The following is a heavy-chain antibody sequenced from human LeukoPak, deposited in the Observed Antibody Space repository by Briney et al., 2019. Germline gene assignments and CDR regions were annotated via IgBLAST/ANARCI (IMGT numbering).Heavy chain of an antibody. D-gene: IGHD6-13*01. CDR3: ARHLVSNQQLVHYTWFDP. CDR2: IYYSGST. J-gene: IGHJ5*02. CDR1: GGSINSYY. Sequence: SETLSLTCSVSGGSINSYYWSWIRQPPGKGLEWIGYIYYSGSTDYNPSLKSRVTISVDTSKNQFSLKLSSVTPAATAVYYCARHLVSNQQLVHYTWFDPWGQGTLVTVSS. V-gene: IGHV4-59*08.